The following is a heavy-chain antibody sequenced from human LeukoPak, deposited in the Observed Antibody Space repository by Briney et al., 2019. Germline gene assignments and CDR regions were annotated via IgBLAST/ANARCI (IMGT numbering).Heavy chain of an antibody. J-gene: IGHJ3*02. D-gene: IGHD3-10*01. V-gene: IGHV3-21*01. CDR3: ARDKGSGSYDAFDI. CDR2: ISSSSSYI. CDR1: GFTFSEYS. Sequence: GGSLRLSCAASGFTFSEYSMNWVRQAPGKGLEWVSSISSSSSYIYYADSVKGRFTISRDNAKNSLYLQMNSLRAEDTAVYYCARDKGSGSYDAFDIWGQGTMVTVSS.